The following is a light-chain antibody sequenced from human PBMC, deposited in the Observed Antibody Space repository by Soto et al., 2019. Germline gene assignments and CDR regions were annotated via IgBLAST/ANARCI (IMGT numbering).Light chain of an antibody. J-gene: IGLJ1*01. CDR3: SSYTTSNTYV. CDR2: DVT. Sequence: QSALTQPPSVAGSPGQSVAISCTGTSSDVGSNNRVSWYQQPPGTAPKLIIYDVTNRPSGIPDRFSESKSANTASLTISGLQAEDEADYYCSSYTTSNTYVFGTGTKVTVL. V-gene: IGLV2-18*02. CDR1: SSDVGSNNR.